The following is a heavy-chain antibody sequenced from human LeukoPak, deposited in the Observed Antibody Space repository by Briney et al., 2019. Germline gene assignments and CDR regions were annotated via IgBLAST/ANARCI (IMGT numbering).Heavy chain of an antibody. CDR3: ARFIVGATWGAFDI. D-gene: IGHD1-26*01. J-gene: IGHJ3*02. CDR2: ISSSGSTI. Sequence: GGSLRLSCAASGFTFSDYCMSWTRQAPGKGLEWVSYISSSGSTIYYADSVKGRFTISRDNAKNSLYLQMNSLRAEDTAVYYCARFIVGATWGAFDIWGQGTMVTVSS. V-gene: IGHV3-11*04. CDR1: GFTFSDYC.